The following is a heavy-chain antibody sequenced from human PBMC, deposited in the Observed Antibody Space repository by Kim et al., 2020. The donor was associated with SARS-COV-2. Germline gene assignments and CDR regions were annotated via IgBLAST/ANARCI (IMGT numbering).Heavy chain of an antibody. D-gene: IGHD3-16*01. CDR3: AKDEAFVMITFGGESVGMDV. Sequence: GGSLRLSCAASGFNFNNVGMHWVRQAPGKGLEWVSLISYEGRKKYYAYFLKGRFTLSRDSTKNTLYLQKDSLRPEDTDVYFCAKDEAFVMITFGGESVGMDVWGQGPAVTLSS. V-gene: IGHV3-30*18. J-gene: IGHJ6*02. CDR1: GFNFNNVG. CDR2: ISYEGRKK.